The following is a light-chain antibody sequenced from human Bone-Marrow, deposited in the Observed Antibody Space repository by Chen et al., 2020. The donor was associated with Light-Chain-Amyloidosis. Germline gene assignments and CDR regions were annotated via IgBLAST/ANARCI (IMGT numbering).Light chain of an antibody. CDR1: QSISDW. Sequence: DIQMTQSPSTLSTSVGDRVTITCRASQSISDWLAWYQQKPGKAPKLLIYKASSLESGVPSRFSGGGSGTEFTLTISSLQPDDFATYYCQQYSSYSRTFGQGTKVEIK. J-gene: IGKJ1*01. CDR3: QQYSSYSRT. V-gene: IGKV1-5*03. CDR2: KAS.